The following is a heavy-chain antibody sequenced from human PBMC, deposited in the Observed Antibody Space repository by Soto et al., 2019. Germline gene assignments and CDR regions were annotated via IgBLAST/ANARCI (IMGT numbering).Heavy chain of an antibody. CDR2: TRNKANSYAA. D-gene: IGHD5-12*01. J-gene: IGHJ4*02. Sequence: LRHYCAASGFRFVDYYMNRVLQLPGMGLEWVGRTRNKANSYAAEYAPSVRGRFTISRHDSEDSMFLQLNSLKTEDTAVYYCARDTGAGYDFWGQGALVTVS. CDR3: ARDTGAGYDF. V-gene: IGHV3-72*01. CDR1: GFRFVDYY.